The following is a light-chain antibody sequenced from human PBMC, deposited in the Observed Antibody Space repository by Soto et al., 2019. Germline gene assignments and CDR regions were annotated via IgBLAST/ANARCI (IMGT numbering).Light chain of an antibody. CDR2: AAS. J-gene: IGKJ1*01. Sequence: DIQMTQSRSSLSASVGDSVTIACRASQNMDIYLNWYQQKPGKVPKLLIYAASGLQTGVPSRFSGGGSGTEFTPAISRPPPQDFATYYCQQSNTTPWTFCQGTKVDIK. CDR3: QQSNTTPWT. V-gene: IGKV1-39*01. CDR1: QNMDIY.